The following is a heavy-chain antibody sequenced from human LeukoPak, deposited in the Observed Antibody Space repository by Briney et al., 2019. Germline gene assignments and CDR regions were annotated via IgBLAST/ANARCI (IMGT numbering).Heavy chain of an antibody. Sequence: KPSETLSLTCTVSGGSISSYYWSWIRQPPGKGLEWIGYIYYSGSTNYNPSLKSRVTISVDTSKNQFSLKLSSVTAADTAVYYCARDRYYDYSPGRYFDLWGRGTLVTVSS. J-gene: IGHJ2*01. D-gene: IGHD4-11*01. CDR2: IYYSGST. CDR3: ARDRYYDYSPGRYFDL. V-gene: IGHV4-59*01. CDR1: GGSISSYY.